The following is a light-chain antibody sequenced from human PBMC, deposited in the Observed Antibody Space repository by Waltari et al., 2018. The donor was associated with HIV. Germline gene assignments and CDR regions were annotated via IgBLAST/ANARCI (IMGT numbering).Light chain of an antibody. CDR1: QSLLHSNGYNY. Sequence: DLVMTQSPLSLPVTPGEPASISCRPSQSLLHSNGYNYLDWYLQKPGQSPQLLIYLGSNRASGVPDRFSGSGSGTDFTLKISRVEAEDVGVYYCMQALQTWTFGQGTKVEIK. CDR3: MQALQTWT. J-gene: IGKJ1*01. V-gene: IGKV2-28*01. CDR2: LGS.